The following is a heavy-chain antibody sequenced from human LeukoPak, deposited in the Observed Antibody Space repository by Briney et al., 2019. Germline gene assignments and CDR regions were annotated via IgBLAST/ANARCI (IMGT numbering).Heavy chain of an antibody. CDR3: ASPFLAATDNWFDP. D-gene: IGHD2-15*01. CDR2: ISSSGSTI. CDR1: GFTFSSYE. V-gene: IGHV3-48*03. J-gene: IGHJ5*02. Sequence: GGSLRLSCAASGFTFSSYEMNWVRQAPGKGLEWVSYISSSGSTIYYADSVKGRFTISRDNAKNSLYLQMNSLRAADTAVYYCASPFLAATDNWFDPWGQGTLVTVSS.